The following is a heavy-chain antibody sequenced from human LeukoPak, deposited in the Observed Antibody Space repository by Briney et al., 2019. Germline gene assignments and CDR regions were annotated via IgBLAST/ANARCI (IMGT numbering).Heavy chain of an antibody. V-gene: IGHV4-59*01. Sequence: SETLSLTCTVSGGSISSYYWSWIRQSPEKGLEWIGNIYYSGTTNYNPSLKSRVTISVDTSKNQFSLKLTSVTAADTAVYYGARDWRGHFFDHGGKGTLVTASS. D-gene: IGHD3-3*01. CDR2: IYYSGTT. J-gene: IGHJ4*02. CDR3: ARDWRGHFFDH. CDR1: GGSISSYY.